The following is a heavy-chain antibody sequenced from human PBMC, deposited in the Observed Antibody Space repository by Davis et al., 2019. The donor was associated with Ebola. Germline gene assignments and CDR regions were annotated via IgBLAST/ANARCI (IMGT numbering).Heavy chain of an antibody. CDR2: ISGDGADI. CDR3: ALGWRSDF. Sequence: GESLKISCAASGFTFSTYAMGWVRQAPGKGLEWVSVISGDGADIAYAVSVRGRLTIPRENSNNTLYLQMNSLRGEDTAVYYCALGWRSDFWGQETLVTVSS. J-gene: IGHJ4*02. D-gene: IGHD6-19*01. CDR1: GFTFSTYA. V-gene: IGHV3-23*01.